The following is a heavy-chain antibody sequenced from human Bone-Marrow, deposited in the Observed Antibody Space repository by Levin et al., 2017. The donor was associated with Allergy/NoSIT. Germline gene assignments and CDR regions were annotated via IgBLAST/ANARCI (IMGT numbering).Heavy chain of an antibody. D-gene: IGHD2-15*01. CDR1: GGSFSDYY. J-gene: IGHJ3*02. V-gene: IGHV4-34*01. CDR3: ARGYIVVVVSAPDAFDI. CDR2: INHSGST. Sequence: SETLSLTCAVYGGSFSDYYWNWIRQPPGKGLEWIAEINHSGSTNYNPSLKSRVTISVDTSKNQFSLTLSSGTAADTAVDYCARGYIVVVVSAPDAFDIWGQGTLVTVSA.